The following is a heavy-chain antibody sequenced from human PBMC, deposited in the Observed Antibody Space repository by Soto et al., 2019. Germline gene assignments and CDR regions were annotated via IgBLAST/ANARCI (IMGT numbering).Heavy chain of an antibody. V-gene: IGHV1-69*13. Sequence: SVKVSCKASGGTFSSYAISWVRQAPGQGLEWMGGIIPIFGTANYAQKFQGRVTITADESTSTAYMELSSLRSEDTAVYYCARGEPSMVRGVISYYYGMDVWGQGTTVTVSS. CDR3: ARGEPSMVRGVISYYYGMDV. J-gene: IGHJ6*02. D-gene: IGHD3-10*01. CDR1: GGTFSSYA. CDR2: IIPIFGTA.